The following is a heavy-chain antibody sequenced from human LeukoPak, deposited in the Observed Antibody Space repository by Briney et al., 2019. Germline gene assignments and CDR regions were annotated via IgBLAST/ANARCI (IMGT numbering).Heavy chain of an antibody. CDR1: GGTFSSYA. Sequence: SVKVSCKASGGTFSSYAISWVRQAPGQGLEWMGGIIPIFGTANYAQKFQGRVTITADESTSTAYMELSSLRSEDTAVYYCAKALGWPWCFDLWGRGTLVTVSS. CDR3: AKALGWPWCFDL. J-gene: IGHJ2*01. CDR2: IIPIFGTA. D-gene: IGHD4-23*01. V-gene: IGHV1-69*13.